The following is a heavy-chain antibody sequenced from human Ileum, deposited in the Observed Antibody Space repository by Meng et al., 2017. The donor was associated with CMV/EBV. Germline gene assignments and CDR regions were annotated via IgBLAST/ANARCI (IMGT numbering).Heavy chain of an antibody. CDR2: FSSSGTTI. CDR1: GFSLTDYE. V-gene: IGHV3-48*03. J-gene: IGHJ3*02. Sequence: GGSLRLSCGASGFSLTDYEMNWLRQAPGKGLEWVSYFSSSGTTIYYADSVKGRFTVSRDNAQNSLHLQMNSLKAEDTAIYYCARDKGYCSRTNCYGAFDIWGQGTRVT. CDR3: ARDKGYCSRTNCYGAFDI. D-gene: IGHD2-2*01.